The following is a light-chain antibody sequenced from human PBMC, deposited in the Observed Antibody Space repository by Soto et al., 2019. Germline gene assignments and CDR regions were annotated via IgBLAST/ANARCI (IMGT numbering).Light chain of an antibody. V-gene: IGKV3-20*01. CDR2: TVS. CDR1: QTISSNF. Sequence: EIVLTQSPGTLSLSPGDTATLSCRASQTISSNFLAWYQQKPGQAPRLLIYTVSTRATGIPDRFSGSGSGTDFTLTISRLEPEDFAVYYCQQYGSSPITFGQGTRLEIK. J-gene: IGKJ5*01. CDR3: QQYGSSPIT.